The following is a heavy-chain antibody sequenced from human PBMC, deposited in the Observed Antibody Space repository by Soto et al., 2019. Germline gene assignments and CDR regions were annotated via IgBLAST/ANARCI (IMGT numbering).Heavy chain of an antibody. D-gene: IGHD1-1*01. CDR3: ARGYNYFDY. J-gene: IGHJ4*02. CDR1: GFAFSTYT. V-gene: IGHV3-21*01. Sequence: EVQLEESGGGLVKPGGSLRLSYAASGFAFSTYTMNWVRQAPGKGLEWVSSISGSTINIYSADSLKGRFTISRDNAKNSLYLQLNSLRAEDTAVYYCARGYNYFDYWGQGTLVTVSS. CDR2: ISGSTINI.